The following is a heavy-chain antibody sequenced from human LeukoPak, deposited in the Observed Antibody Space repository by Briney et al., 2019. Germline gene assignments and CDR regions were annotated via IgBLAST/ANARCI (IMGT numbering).Heavy chain of an antibody. CDR1: GYTFTGYY. J-gene: IGHJ4*02. D-gene: IGHD3-22*01. V-gene: IGHV1-2*02. CDR3: ATIDYYDSSGLDPAYDY. Sequence: ASVKVSCKASGYTFTGYYMHWVRQAPGQGLEWMGWINPNSGDTNYVQKFQGRVTMTRDTSISTAYMELSRLRSDDTAVYYCATIDYYDSSGLDPAYDYWGQGTLVTVSS. CDR2: INPNSGDT.